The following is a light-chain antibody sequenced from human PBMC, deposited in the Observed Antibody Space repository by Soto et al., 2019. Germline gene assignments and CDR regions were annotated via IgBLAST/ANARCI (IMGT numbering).Light chain of an antibody. V-gene: IGLV2-8*01. CDR3: CSYRSTNTRV. CDR2: EVT. CDR1: SSDVGDYNF. Sequence: QSVLTQPPSASGSPGQSVAISCTGTSSDVGDYNFVSWYQQHPGKAPKLIIYEVTKRPSGVPDRFSGSKSGNTASLTVSGLQGDDEADYYCCSYRSTNTRVFGGGTKLTVL. J-gene: IGLJ3*02.